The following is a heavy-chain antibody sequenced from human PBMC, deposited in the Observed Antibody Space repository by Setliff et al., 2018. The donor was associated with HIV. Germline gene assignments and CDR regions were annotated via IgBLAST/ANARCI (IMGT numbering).Heavy chain of an antibody. D-gene: IGHD3-3*01. CDR3: ARGPFVLRFLERLVYFDY. J-gene: IGHJ4*02. V-gene: IGHV4-31*02. Sequence: PSETLSLTWSVSGGSISSSGYYWSWIRQHPGKGLDWIGRVYYSGSTDYNPSLQSRATLSIDTSKKQFSLKLTSLIAADTAIYYCARGPFVLRFLERLVYFDYWGQGKLVTVSS. CDR1: GGSISSSGYY. CDR2: VYYSGST.